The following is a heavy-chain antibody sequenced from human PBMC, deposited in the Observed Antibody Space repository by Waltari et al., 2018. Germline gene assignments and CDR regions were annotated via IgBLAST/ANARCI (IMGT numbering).Heavy chain of an antibody. D-gene: IGHD1-26*01. CDR3: ARSDIVGAPFDY. CDR2: IIPIFGTA. CDR1: GGTFTSYA. Sequence: QVQLVQSGAEVKKPGSSVKVSCKASGGTFTSYAFRWARQAPGQGLEWMGGIIPIFGTANYAQKFQGRVTITADESTSTAYMELSSLRSEDTAVYYCARSDIVGAPFDYWGQGTLVTVSS. J-gene: IGHJ4*02. V-gene: IGHV1-69*01.